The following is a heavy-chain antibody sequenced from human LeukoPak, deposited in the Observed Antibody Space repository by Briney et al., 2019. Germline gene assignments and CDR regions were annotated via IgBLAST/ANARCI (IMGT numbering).Heavy chain of an antibody. CDR1: GYSISSGYS. CDR2: IYHSGST. D-gene: IGHD4-11*01. J-gene: IGHJ4*02. V-gene: IGHV4-38-2*01. Sequence: SETLSLTCAVSGYSISSGYSWGWIRQPPGKGLEWIANIYHSGSTYYNPSLKSQVTISVDTSKNQFSLRLSSVTAADTAVYYCARLNDYSNFDYWGQGTLVTVSS. CDR3: ARLNDYSNFDY.